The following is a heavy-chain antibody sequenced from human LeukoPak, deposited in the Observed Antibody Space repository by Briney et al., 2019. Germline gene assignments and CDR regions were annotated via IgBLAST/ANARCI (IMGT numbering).Heavy chain of an antibody. CDR1: GFTFSSYW. CDR3: ARDESAVVTNYYYYYMDV. Sequence: PGGSLRLSCAASGFTFSSYWMSWVRQAPGKGLEWVANIKQDGSEKYYVDSVKGRFTISRDNAKNSLYLQMNSLRAEDTAVYYCARDESAVVTNYYYYYMDVWGKGTTVTVSS. J-gene: IGHJ6*03. CDR2: IKQDGSEK. D-gene: IGHD4-23*01. V-gene: IGHV3-7*01.